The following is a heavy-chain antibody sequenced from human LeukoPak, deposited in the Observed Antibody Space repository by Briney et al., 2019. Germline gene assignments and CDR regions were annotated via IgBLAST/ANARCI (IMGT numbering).Heavy chain of an antibody. Sequence: ASVKVSCKASGYTFTSYGISWVRQAPGQGLEWTGWISAYNGNTNYAQKLQGRVTMTTDTSTSTAYMELSSLRSEDTAVYYCARDPSDSSGYYGYYYGMDVWGQGTTVTVSS. CDR2: ISAYNGNT. V-gene: IGHV1-18*01. D-gene: IGHD3-22*01. CDR1: GYTFTSYG. CDR3: ARDPSDSSGYYGYYYGMDV. J-gene: IGHJ6*02.